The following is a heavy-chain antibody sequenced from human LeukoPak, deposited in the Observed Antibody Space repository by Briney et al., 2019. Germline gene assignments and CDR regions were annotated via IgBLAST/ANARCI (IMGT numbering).Heavy chain of an antibody. CDR2: IYYSGST. CDR1: GGSISSYY. V-gene: IGHV4-59*01. Sequence: SETLSLTCTVSGGSISSYYWSWIRQPPGKGLEWIGYIYYSGSTNYNPSLKSRVTISVDTSKNEFSLKLRSVTAADTAVYYCARVTGYRIEDYFDYWGQGTLVTISS. J-gene: IGHJ4*02. D-gene: IGHD6-13*01. CDR3: ARVTGYRIEDYFDY.